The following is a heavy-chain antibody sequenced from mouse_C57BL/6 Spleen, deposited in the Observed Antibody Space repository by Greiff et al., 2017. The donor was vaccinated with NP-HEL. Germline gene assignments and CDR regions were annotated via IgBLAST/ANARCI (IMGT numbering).Heavy chain of an antibody. CDR1: GYSITSGYY. CDR3: ASQITTVVFDY. J-gene: IGHJ2*01. Sequence: EVKLQESGPGLVKPSQSLSLTCSVTGYSITSGYYWNWIRQFPGNKLEWMGYISYDGSNNYNPSLKNRISITRDTSKNQFFLKLNSVTTEDTATYYCASQITTVVFDYWGQGTTLTVSS. CDR2: ISYDGSN. D-gene: IGHD1-1*01. V-gene: IGHV3-6*01.